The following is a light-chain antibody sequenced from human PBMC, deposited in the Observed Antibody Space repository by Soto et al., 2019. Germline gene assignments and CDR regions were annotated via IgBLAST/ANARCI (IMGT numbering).Light chain of an antibody. J-gene: IGKJ4*01. CDR2: DAS. CDR3: QHYDNLLLLP. CDR1: QDISNY. Sequence: DIQMTQSPSSLSASVGDRVTITCQASQDISNYLNWYQQKPGKAPKLLIYDASNLETGVPSRFSGRRSGTDFTFTISSLQPADIPKYYCQHYDNLLLLPLGGGTNVDIK. V-gene: IGKV1-33*01.